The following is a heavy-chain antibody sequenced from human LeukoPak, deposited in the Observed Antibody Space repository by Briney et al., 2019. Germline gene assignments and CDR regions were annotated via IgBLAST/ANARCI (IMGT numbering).Heavy chain of an antibody. Sequence: GGSLRLSCAASGLTFSDYWLSWVRQAPGKGLEWVANMNRDGSEKNYVDSMKGRITISRDNAKNSLYLQMNSLRAEDTAVYYCAREGQDIVVVPGPPTDLPRAYGMDVWGQGTTVTVSS. V-gene: IGHV3-7*01. CDR3: AREGQDIVVVPGPPTDLPRAYGMDV. CDR1: GLTFSDYW. J-gene: IGHJ6*02. D-gene: IGHD2-2*01. CDR2: MNRDGSEK.